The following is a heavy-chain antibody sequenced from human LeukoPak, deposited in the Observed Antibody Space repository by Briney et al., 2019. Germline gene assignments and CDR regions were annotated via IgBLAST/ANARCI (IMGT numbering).Heavy chain of an antibody. D-gene: IGHD6-13*01. J-gene: IGHJ4*02. V-gene: IGHV4-38-2*02. CDR2: IYHSGST. CDR3: ATWGYSSSWSGY. CDR1: GYSISSGYY. Sequence: RASETLSLTCTVSGYSISSGYYWGWIRQPPGKGLEWIGSIYHSGSTHYNPSLKSRVTISVDTSKNQFSLKLSSVTAADTAVYYCATWGYSSSWSGYWGQGTLVTVSS.